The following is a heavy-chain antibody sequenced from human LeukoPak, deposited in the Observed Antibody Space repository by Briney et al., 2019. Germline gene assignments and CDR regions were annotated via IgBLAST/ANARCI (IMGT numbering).Heavy chain of an antibody. CDR2: IRYDGNNK. Sequence: GSLRLSCAASGFTFSSYGIHWVRQAPGKGLEWVAFIRYDGNNKYYTDSVKGRFTISRDNSKNTLYLHMDNLRGEDTAVYYCAKADVTGATVMYYFDYWGQGTLVTVSS. J-gene: IGHJ4*02. D-gene: IGHD1-26*01. CDR3: AKADVTGATVMYYFDY. V-gene: IGHV3-30*02. CDR1: GFTFSSYG.